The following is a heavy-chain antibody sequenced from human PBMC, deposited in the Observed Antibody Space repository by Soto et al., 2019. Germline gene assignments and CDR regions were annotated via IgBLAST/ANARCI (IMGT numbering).Heavy chain of an antibody. Sequence: GGSLRLSCAASGFTFSNYLMNWVRQTPGKGLEWVATIKEDGSETYYVDSVKGRFTLSRDNAKSSLYLQMNGLRVEDTGIYYCARVIPDTRYRPSDSWGQGNLVTVSS. CDR2: IKEDGSET. CDR1: GFTFSNYL. J-gene: IGHJ5*01. D-gene: IGHD1-1*01. V-gene: IGHV3-7*01. CDR3: ARVIPDTRYRPSDS.